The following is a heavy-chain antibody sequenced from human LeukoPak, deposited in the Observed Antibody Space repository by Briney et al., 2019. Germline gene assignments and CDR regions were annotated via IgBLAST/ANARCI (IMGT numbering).Heavy chain of an antibody. D-gene: IGHD7-27*01. CDR3: ARPNWGHYYYYYMDV. Sequence: SETLSLTCAVYGGSFSGYYWSWIRQPPGKGLEWIGEINHSGSTNYNPSLKSRVTISVDTSKNQFSLKLSSVTAADTAVYYCARPNWGHYYYYYMDVWGKGTTVTVSS. CDR1: GGSFSGYY. V-gene: IGHV4-34*01. J-gene: IGHJ6*03. CDR2: INHSGST.